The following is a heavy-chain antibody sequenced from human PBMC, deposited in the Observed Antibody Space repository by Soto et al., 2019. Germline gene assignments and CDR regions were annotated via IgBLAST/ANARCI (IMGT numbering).Heavy chain of an antibody. V-gene: IGHV2-5*02. J-gene: IGHJ4*02. CDR2: IYWDDDK. Sequence: QITLKESGPTLVKPTQTLTLTCTFSGFSLSTSGVGVGWIRQPPGKALEWLALIYWDDDKRYSPSLKSRLTITKYPSKNQVILKMTNMDPVDTATDYCAHRRHVRDFDWKRWLGCFDYWGQGTLVTVSS. D-gene: IGHD3-9*01. CDR3: AHRRHVRDFDWKRWLGCFDY. CDR1: GFSLSTSGVG.